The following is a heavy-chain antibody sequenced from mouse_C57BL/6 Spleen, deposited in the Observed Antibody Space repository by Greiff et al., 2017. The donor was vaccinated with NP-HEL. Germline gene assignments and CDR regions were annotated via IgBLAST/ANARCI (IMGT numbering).Heavy chain of an antibody. D-gene: IGHD1-1*01. CDR3: ARSEGYGSSYNYAMDY. CDR1: GYTFTSYW. Sequence: QVQLQQPGAELVMPGASVKLSCKASGYTFTSYWMHWVKQRPGQGLEWIGEIDPSDSYTNYNQKFKGKSTLTVDKSSSTAYMQLSSLTSEDSAVYYCARSEGYGSSYNYAMDYWGQGTSVTVSS. CDR2: IDPSDSYT. V-gene: IGHV1-69*01. J-gene: IGHJ4*01.